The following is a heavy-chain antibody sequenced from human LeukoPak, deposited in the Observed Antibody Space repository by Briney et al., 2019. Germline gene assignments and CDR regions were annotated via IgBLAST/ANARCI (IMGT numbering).Heavy chain of an antibody. CDR3: ARDAPGQQLGRIDY. D-gene: IGHD6-13*01. Sequence: GASVKVSCKASGYTFTGYYMHWVRQAPGQGLEWMGWINPNSGGTNYAQKFQGRVTMTRDTSISTAYMELSRLRSDDTAVYYCARDAPGQQLGRIDYWGQGTLVTVSS. CDR1: GYTFTGYY. J-gene: IGHJ4*02. V-gene: IGHV1-2*02. CDR2: INPNSGGT.